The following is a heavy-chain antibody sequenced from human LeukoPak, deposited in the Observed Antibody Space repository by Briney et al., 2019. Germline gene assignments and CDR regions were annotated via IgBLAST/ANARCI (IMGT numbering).Heavy chain of an antibody. CDR3: ARDPRGMVRGYFDY. CDR1: GFVFSDYY. CDR2: ISGLGSSI. V-gene: IGHV3-11*04. Sequence: GGSLRLSCAASGFVFSDYYMSWIRQTPGKGLDWVSYISGLGSSIYYADSVKGRFTISRDNAKNSLYLQMNSLRVEDTAVYYCARDPRGMVRGYFDYWGQGTLVTVSS. J-gene: IGHJ4*02. D-gene: IGHD3-10*01.